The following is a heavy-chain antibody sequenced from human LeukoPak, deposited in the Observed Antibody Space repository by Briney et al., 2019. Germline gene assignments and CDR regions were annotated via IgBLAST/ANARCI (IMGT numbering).Heavy chain of an antibody. CDR3: ARGGAAAGHAFDI. CDR1: GFTFSEYD. Sequence: PGGSLRLSCAASGFTFSEYDMHWVRQAPGKGLEWVSAIHTGGDTYYPASVKGRFTISRQNAKNSFYLQMNSLRVGDTAVYYCARGGAAAGHAFDIWGQGTMVTLSS. J-gene: IGHJ3*02. CDR2: IHTGGDT. D-gene: IGHD6-13*01. V-gene: IGHV3-13*04.